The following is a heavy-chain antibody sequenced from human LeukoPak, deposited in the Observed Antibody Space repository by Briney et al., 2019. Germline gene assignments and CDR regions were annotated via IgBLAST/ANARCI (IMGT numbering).Heavy chain of an antibody. CDR1: GGSFSGYY. V-gene: IGHV4-34*01. D-gene: IGHD4-17*01. J-gene: IGHJ5*02. CDR3: ARGGYGDYVFDP. CDR2: INHSGST. Sequence: SETLSLTCAVYGGSFSGYYWSWIRQPPGKGLEWIGEINHSGSTNYNPSLKSRVTISVDTSKNQCSLKLSSVTAADTAVYYCARGGYGDYVFDPWGQGTLVTVSS.